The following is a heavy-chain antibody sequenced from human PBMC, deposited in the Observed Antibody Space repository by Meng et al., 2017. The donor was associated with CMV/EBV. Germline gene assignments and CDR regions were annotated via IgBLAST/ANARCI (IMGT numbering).Heavy chain of an antibody. V-gene: IGHV4-39*01. CDR1: GGSISSSSYY. D-gene: IGHD6-19*01. CDR3: ARQGDESSGWYAVFDP. CDR2: VYYSGST. Sequence: SETLSLTCTVSGGSISSSSYYWGWIRQPPGQGLEWIGSVYYSGSTYYNPSLKSRVTISVDTSKNQFSLKLTSVTAADTAVFYCARQGDESSGWYAVFDPWGQGTLVTVSS. J-gene: IGHJ5*02.